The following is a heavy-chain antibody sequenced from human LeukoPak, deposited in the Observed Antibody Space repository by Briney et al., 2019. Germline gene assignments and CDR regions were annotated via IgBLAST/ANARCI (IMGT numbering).Heavy chain of an antibody. J-gene: IGHJ4*02. CDR2: IYTSGST. Sequence: PSETLSLTCTVSGGSISSGSYYWSWIRQPAGEGLEWIGRIYTSGSTNYNPSLKSRVTISVDTSKNHFSLKLSSVTAADTAVYYCASQYYYDSSALLWGQGTPVIVSS. D-gene: IGHD3-22*01. CDR3: ASQYYYDSSALL. V-gene: IGHV4-61*02. CDR1: GGSISSGSYY.